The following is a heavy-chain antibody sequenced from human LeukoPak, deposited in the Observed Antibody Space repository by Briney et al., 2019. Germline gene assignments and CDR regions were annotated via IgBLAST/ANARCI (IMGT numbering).Heavy chain of an antibody. J-gene: IGHJ4*02. CDR2: ISNDGGGA. CDR3: AKGSSGYFFDL. D-gene: IGHD3-22*01. V-gene: IGHV3-23*01. CDR1: GFIFNNYG. Sequence: GGSLRLSCTASGFIFNNYGLIWVRQAPGKGLEWVSAISNDGGGANYADFVKGRFTISRDNSKNTLFLQMNSLRAEDTALYYCAKGSSGYFFDLWGQGTLVTVSS.